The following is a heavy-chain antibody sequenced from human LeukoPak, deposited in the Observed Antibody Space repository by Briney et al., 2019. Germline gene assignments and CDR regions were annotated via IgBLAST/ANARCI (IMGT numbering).Heavy chain of an antibody. J-gene: IGHJ4*02. D-gene: IGHD2-8*01. CDR1: GYRFTSYW. CDR3: ARHMGVWVFDY. V-gene: IGHV5-51*01. CDR2: TYPGDSDT. Sequence: GESLKISCKGSGYRFTSYWIGWVRQMPGKGLEWMGITYPGDSDTRYSPSFQGQVTISADKSITTAYLQWSSLKASDTAMYYCARHMGVWVFDYWGQGTLVTVSS.